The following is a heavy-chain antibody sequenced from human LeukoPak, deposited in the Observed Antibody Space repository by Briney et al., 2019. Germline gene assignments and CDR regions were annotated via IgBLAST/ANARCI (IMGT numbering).Heavy chain of an antibody. J-gene: IGHJ5*02. Sequence: SVKVSCKASGGTFSSYAISWVRPAPGQGLEWMGGIIPIFGTANYAQKFQGRVTITADESTSTAYMELSSLRSEDTAVYYCATTSNYYGSGSSYNWFDPWGQGTLVTVSS. V-gene: IGHV1-69*01. D-gene: IGHD3-10*01. CDR1: GGTFSSYA. CDR3: ATTSNYYGSGSSYNWFDP. CDR2: IIPIFGTA.